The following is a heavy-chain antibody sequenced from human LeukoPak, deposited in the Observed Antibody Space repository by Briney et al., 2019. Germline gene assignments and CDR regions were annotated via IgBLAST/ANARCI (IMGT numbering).Heavy chain of an antibody. V-gene: IGHV3-30*01. CDR2: ISYDGSNK. Sequence: GRSPRLSCAASGFTFSSSAMHWVRQARGKGLEWVAVISYDGSNKYYADSVKGRFTISRDNSKNTLYLQMNSLRAEDTAVYYCARAPAYYYYYMDVWGKGTTVTVSS. J-gene: IGHJ6*03. CDR3: ARAPAYYYYYMDV. D-gene: IGHD2-15*01. CDR1: GFTFSSSA.